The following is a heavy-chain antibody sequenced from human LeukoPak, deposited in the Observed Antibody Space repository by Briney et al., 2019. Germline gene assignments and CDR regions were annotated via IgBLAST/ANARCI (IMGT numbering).Heavy chain of an antibody. D-gene: IGHD5-18*01. V-gene: IGHV3-30*04. Sequence: GGSLRLSCAASGFTFSSYAMHWVRQAPGKGLEWVAVIPYDGSNKYYADSVKGRFTISRDNSKNTLYLQMNSLRAEDTAVYYCARDRQLWFANDAFDIWGQGTMVTVSS. J-gene: IGHJ3*02. CDR1: GFTFSSYA. CDR2: IPYDGSNK. CDR3: ARDRQLWFANDAFDI.